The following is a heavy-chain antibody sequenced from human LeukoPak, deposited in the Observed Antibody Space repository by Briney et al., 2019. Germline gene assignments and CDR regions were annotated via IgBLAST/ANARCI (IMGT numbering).Heavy chain of an antibody. D-gene: IGHD3-3*01. CDR1: GFTFSSYW. V-gene: IGHV3-7*04. J-gene: IGHJ6*03. CDR3: ARVPITIFGVVNLLDYYYMDV. Sequence: PGGSLRLSCAASGFTFSSYWMSWVRQAPGKGLEWVANIKQDGSEKYYVDSVKGRFTISRDNAKNSLYLQMNSLRAEDTAVYYCARVPITIFGVVNLLDYYYMDVWGKGTTVTVSS. CDR2: IKQDGSEK.